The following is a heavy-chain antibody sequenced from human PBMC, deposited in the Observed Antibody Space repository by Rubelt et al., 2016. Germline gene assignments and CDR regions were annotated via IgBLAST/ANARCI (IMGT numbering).Heavy chain of an antibody. J-gene: IGHJ6*03. D-gene: IGHD2-2*01. V-gene: IGHV4-39*01. CDR2: IYYSGST. CDR3: ARSNPLLPATTPPYHYYYMDV. CDR1: GGSISSSNYY. Sequence: GLVKPSETLSLTCTVSGGSISSSNYYWGWIRQPPGKGLEWIGSIYYSGSTYYNPSLKSRVTISVDTSKNQFSLKLSSVTAADTAVYYCARSNPLLPATTPPYHYYYMDVWGKGTTVTVSS.